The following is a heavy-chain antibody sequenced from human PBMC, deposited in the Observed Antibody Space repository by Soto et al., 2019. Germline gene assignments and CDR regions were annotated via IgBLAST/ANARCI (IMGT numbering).Heavy chain of an antibody. CDR3: ARDHYYDSSGYYTTTDY. CDR1: GYTFTSYY. J-gene: IGHJ4*02. D-gene: IGHD3-22*01. V-gene: IGHV1-46*01. Sequence: ASVKVSCKASGYTFTSYYMHWVRQAPGQGLEWMGIINPSGGGTSYAQKFQGRVTMTRDTSTSTVYMELSSLRSEDTAVYYCARDHYYDSSGYYTTTDYWGQGTLVTVSS. CDR2: INPSGGGT.